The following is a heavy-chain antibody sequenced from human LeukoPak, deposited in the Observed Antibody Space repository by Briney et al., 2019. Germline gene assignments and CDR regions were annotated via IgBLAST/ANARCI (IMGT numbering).Heavy chain of an antibody. D-gene: IGHD3-22*01. CDR2: IHTIGNT. J-gene: IGHJ4*02. CDR1: GVSINRGSHY. Sequence: PSETLSLTCTVSGVSINRGSHYWSWIRQPAGKGLEWVGRIHTIGNTNYSPSLWRRVTISVDTSKNQFSLRLHSVTAADTAVYYCARDRSYYSDTGTDYWGQGALVTVSS. CDR3: ARDRSYYSDTGTDY. V-gene: IGHV4-61*02.